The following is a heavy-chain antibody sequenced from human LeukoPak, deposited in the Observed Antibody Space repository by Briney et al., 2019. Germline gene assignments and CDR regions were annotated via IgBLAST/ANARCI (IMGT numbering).Heavy chain of an antibody. V-gene: IGHV5-51*01. CDR1: GYIFTSYW. CDR2: IYPGDSDT. Sequence: GEALKISCKGSGYIFTSYWIGWVRQLPRKGVEWMGIIYPGDSDTRYSPSFQGQVTTSADNSISTAYLQWSSLKASDTAMYYCARGSGSYFDYWGQGTLVTVSS. CDR3: ARGSGSYFDY. J-gene: IGHJ4*02. D-gene: IGHD1-26*01.